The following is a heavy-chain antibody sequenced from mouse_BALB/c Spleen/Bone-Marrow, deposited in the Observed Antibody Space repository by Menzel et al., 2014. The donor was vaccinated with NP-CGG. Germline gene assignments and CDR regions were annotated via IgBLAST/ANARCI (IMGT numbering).Heavy chain of an antibody. CDR1: GFNIKDYY. V-gene: IGHV14-1*02. CDR3: ASGYYGSSPYWYFDV. CDR2: IDPENGNT. Sequence: EVQLQQSGAELVRPGALVKLSCKASGFNIKDYYMHWVKQRPEQGLEWIGWIDPENGNTIYDPKFQGKASITADTSSNTAYLQLSGLTSEDTAVYYCASGYYGSSPYWYFDVWGAGTTVTVSS. J-gene: IGHJ1*01. D-gene: IGHD1-1*01.